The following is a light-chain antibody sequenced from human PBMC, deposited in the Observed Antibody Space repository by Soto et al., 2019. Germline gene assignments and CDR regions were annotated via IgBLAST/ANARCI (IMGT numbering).Light chain of an antibody. CDR3: SSYTHSSTHV. CDR2: DVS. J-gene: IGLJ1*01. Sequence: QSVLTQPASVSGSPGQSITISCTGTSSDVGGYNYVSWYQQHTGKAPKLIIYDVSNRPSGVSNRFSGSKSGNTASLTISGLPAEDEADYYCSSYTHSSTHVFRTGTKLTVL. CDR1: SSDVGGYNY. V-gene: IGLV2-14*01.